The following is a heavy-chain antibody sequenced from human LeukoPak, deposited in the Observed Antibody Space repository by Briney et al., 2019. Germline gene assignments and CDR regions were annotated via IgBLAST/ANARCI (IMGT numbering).Heavy chain of an antibody. CDR2: ISSSSSYI. CDR1: GFTFSSYS. J-gene: IGHJ4*02. CDR3: ARSGSYSPYFDY. V-gene: IGHV3-21*01. D-gene: IGHD1-26*01. Sequence: GGSLRLSCAASGFTFSSYSMNWVRQAPGKGLEWVSSISSSSSYIYYADSVKGRFTISRDNAKDSLYLQMNSLRAEDTAVYYCARSGSYSPYFDYWGQGTLVTVFS.